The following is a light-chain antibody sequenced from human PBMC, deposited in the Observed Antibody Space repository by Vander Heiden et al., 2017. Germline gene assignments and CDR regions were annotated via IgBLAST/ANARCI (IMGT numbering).Light chain of an antibody. CDR2: SNN. J-gene: IGLJ3*02. Sequence: QSVLTQPPSASGTPGQRVTISCSGSSSNIGSNYVYWYQQRPGTAPKLLIYSNNQRPSGVPDRFSGSKSGTSASLAISGLRSEDEADYYCAAWDDSLSGPVFGGGTKLTVL. V-gene: IGLV1-47*02. CDR1: SSNIGSNY. CDR3: AAWDDSLSGPV.